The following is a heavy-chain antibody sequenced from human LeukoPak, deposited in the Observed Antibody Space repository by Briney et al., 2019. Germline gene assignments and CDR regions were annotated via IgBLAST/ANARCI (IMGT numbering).Heavy chain of an antibody. Sequence: GGSLRLSCAASGFTFSSYSMNWVRQAPGKGLEWVSSISSSSSYIYYADSVKGRFTISRDNAKNSLYLQMNSLRAEDTAVYYRARFHPDSSGYYGSLWGQGTLVTVSS. V-gene: IGHV3-21*01. D-gene: IGHD3-22*01. J-gene: IGHJ4*02. CDR3: ARFHPDSSGYYGSL. CDR1: GFTFSSYS. CDR2: ISSSSSYI.